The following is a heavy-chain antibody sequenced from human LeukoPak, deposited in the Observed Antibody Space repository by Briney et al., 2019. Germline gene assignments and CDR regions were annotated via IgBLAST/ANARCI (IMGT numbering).Heavy chain of an antibody. D-gene: IGHD6-19*01. CDR2: IKEDGGEQ. V-gene: IGHV3-7*01. CDR3: ARDRAVAGLFDN. Sequence: PGGSLRLSCAASGFTFSTYWMTWVRQTPGKGLEWVANIKEDGGEQSYVDSVEGRFTISRDNTKNSVFLQMNSLRAEDTAVYYCARDRAVAGLFDNWGQGALVTVSS. J-gene: IGHJ4*02. CDR1: GFTFSTYW.